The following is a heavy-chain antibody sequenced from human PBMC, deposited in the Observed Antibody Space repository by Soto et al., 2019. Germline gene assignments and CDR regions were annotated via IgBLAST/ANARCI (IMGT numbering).Heavy chain of an antibody. Sequence: EEQLVESGGGLVQPVGSLRLSCAASGFSFSTHYMNWVRQTPGKGLEWVSSINRDSTVIKYADSVKGRFTISRDNARNSLSLRMNSLRAEVTAVYYCLNGDYYVGPGTLVTVSS. D-gene: IGHD3-16*01. CDR3: LNGDYY. J-gene: IGHJ4*02. V-gene: IGHV3-48*01. CDR2: INRDSTVI. CDR1: GFSFSTHY.